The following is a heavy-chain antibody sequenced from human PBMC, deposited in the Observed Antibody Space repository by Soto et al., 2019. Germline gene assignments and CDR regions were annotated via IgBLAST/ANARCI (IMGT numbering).Heavy chain of an antibody. CDR3: AQCLLGVNYYYGMDV. V-gene: IGHV1-69*12. Sequence: QVQLVQSGAEVKKPGSSVKVSCEASGGTFSSYAISWVRQAPGQGLEWMGGILPIFGTADYAQKFQGRVTIAADESTSTAYMELSSLRSEDTAVYYCAQCLLGVNYYYGMDVWGQGTTVTVSS. J-gene: IGHJ6*02. CDR2: ILPIFGTA. CDR1: GGTFSSYA. D-gene: IGHD3-16*01.